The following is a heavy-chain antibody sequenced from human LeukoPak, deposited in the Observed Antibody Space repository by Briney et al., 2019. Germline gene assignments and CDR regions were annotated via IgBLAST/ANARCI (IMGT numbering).Heavy chain of an antibody. Sequence: GGSLRLSCAASGFTFSNYFMHWVRQAPGKGLEYFSAISRTGSTTYYTNSVKGRFTTSRDNAKNSLYLQMNSLRAEDTAVYYCARSGYLGPDYWGQGTLVTVSS. J-gene: IGHJ4*02. D-gene: IGHD3-16*02. CDR2: ISRTGSTT. CDR3: ARSGYLGPDY. CDR1: GFTFSNYF. V-gene: IGHV3-64*01.